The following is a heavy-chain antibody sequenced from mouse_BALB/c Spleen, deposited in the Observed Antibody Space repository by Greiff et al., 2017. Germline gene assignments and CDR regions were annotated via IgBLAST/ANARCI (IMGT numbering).Heavy chain of an antibody. CDR3: TRSFITTATDY. D-gene: IGHD1-2*01. CDR2: IYPGNSDT. CDR1: GYTFTSYW. J-gene: IGHJ2*01. V-gene: IGHV1-5*01. Sequence: VQLKQSGTVLARPGASVKMSCKASGYTFTSYWMHWVKQRPGQGLEWIGAIYPGNSDTSYNQKFKGKAKLTAVTSTSTAYMELSSLTNEDSAVYYCTRSFITTATDYWGQGTTLTVSS.